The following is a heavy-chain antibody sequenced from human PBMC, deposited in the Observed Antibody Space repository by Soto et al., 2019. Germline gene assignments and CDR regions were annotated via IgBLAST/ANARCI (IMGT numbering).Heavy chain of an antibody. D-gene: IGHD1-1*01. CDR3: ARALEPSVSAWFDP. Sequence: ASVKVSCKASGYTFTSYGISWVRQAPGQGLEWMGWISVYNGNTNYAQKLQGRVTMTTDTSTSTAYMELRSLRSDDTAVYYCARALEPSVSAWFDPWGQGTLVTVSS. V-gene: IGHV1-18*04. CDR1: GYTFTSYG. J-gene: IGHJ5*02. CDR2: ISVYNGNT.